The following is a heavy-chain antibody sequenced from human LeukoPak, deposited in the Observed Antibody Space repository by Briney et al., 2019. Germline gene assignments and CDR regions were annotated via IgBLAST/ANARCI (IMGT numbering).Heavy chain of an antibody. CDR3: AKQVRADGGAGDYFDY. Sequence: PGGSLRLSCAASGFTFSSYGMHWVRQAPGKGLEWVAFIRYDGSNKYYADSVKGRFTISRENSKNTLYLQMNSLRAEDTAVYYCAKQVRADGGAGDYFDYWGQGTLVTVSS. CDR1: GFTFSSYG. J-gene: IGHJ4*02. D-gene: IGHD2-2*01. V-gene: IGHV3-30*02. CDR2: IRYDGSNK.